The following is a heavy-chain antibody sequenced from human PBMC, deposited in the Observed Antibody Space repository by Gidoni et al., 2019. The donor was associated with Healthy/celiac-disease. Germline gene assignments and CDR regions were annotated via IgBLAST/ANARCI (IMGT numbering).Heavy chain of an antibody. V-gene: IGHV4-34*01. CDR2: INHSGST. D-gene: IGHD2-2*03. CDR1: GGSFRGYY. CDR3: ARGLDIVVVPAASNWFDP. J-gene: IGHJ5*02. Sequence: HVQLQQWGAGLLKPSETLSLTCAVYGGSFRGYYWSWIRQPPGMGLEWIGEINHSGSTNYNPSLKSRVTISVDTSKHQFSLKLSSVTAADTAVYYCARGLDIVVVPAASNWFDPWGQGTLVTVSS.